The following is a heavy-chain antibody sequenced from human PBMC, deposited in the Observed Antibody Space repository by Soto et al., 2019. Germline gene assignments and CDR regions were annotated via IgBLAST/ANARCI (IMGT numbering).Heavy chain of an antibody. Sequence: NPSETLSLTCTVSVGSISSGDYYLSWIRQPPGKGLEWIGYIYYSWSTYYNPSRKSRVTISVDTSKHQFSLKLSSVTAADTAVYYCASSEGDIAANPYFHYWGQGNLGTVSS. D-gene: IGHD6-25*01. CDR2: IYYSWST. CDR1: VGSISSGDYY. V-gene: IGHV4-30-4*01. J-gene: IGHJ4*02. CDR3: ASSEGDIAANPYFHY.